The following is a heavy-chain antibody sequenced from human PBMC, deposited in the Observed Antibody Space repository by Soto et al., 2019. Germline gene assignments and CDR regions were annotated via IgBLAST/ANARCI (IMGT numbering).Heavy chain of an antibody. J-gene: IGHJ6*02. Sequence: QVQLVQSGDEVKKPGASVKVSCKASGYIFVNYGIAWVRQAPGQGLEWMGWISPYTGNTHSASKGQGPLTMTTDTSTSTDYMDLGSLTSDDTAVYYCVMVDNYVTPTPQDVWGQGTTVTVSS. CDR1: GYIFVNYG. V-gene: IGHV1-18*01. CDR3: VMVDNYVTPTPQDV. D-gene: IGHD3-16*01. CDR2: ISPYTGNT.